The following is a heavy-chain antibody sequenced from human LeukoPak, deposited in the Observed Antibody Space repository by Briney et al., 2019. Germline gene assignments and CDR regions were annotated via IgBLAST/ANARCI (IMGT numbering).Heavy chain of an antibody. CDR1: GGSFSGYY. Sequence: SETLSLTCAVYGGSFSGYYWSWIRQPPGKGLEWIGEINHSGSTNYNPSLKSRVTISVDTSKNQFSLKLSSVTAADTAVYYCARCITGTSGVDYWGQGTLVTVSS. V-gene: IGHV4-34*01. CDR3: ARCITGTSGVDY. D-gene: IGHD1-20*01. CDR2: INHSGST. J-gene: IGHJ4*02.